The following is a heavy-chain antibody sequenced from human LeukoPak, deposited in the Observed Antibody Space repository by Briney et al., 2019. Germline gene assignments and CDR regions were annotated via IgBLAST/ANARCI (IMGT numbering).Heavy chain of an antibody. Sequence: GGSLRLSCAASGFTFSSYAMSWVRQAPGKGLEWVSAVSGSGVSTYYADSVKGRFTISRDNSKNTLYLQMNSLRAEDTAIYYCAKDKERGVVPTTQADWGQGTLVTVSS. CDR1: GFTFSSYA. V-gene: IGHV3-23*01. CDR2: VSGSGVST. D-gene: IGHD2-2*01. J-gene: IGHJ4*02. CDR3: AKDKERGVVPTTQAD.